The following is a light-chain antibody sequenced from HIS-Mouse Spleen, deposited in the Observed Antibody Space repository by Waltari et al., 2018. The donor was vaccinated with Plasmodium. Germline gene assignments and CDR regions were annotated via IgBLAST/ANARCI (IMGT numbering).Light chain of an antibody. Sequence: AIRMTQSPSSFSASTGDRVTITCRARQGISSYLAWYQQKPGQAPKLLIYAASTLHSGVPSRFSGSGSGTDFTLTISCLQSEDFATYYCQQYYSYPYTFGQGTKLEIK. V-gene: IGKV1-8*01. CDR3: QQYYSYPYT. CDR1: QGISSY. J-gene: IGKJ2*01. CDR2: AAS.